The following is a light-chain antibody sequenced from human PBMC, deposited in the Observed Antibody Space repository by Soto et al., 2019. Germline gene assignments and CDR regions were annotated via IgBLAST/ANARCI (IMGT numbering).Light chain of an antibody. J-gene: IGKJ1*01. V-gene: IGKV1-5*01. Sequence: DIQMTQSPSTLSASVGDRVTITCRASQSISNWLAWYQQKQGKAPKLLIYDASSLESGVPSRSSGSGSGTEFTLTISSLQPDDFATYYCQQYNSYWGTFGQGTKVDIK. CDR1: QSISNW. CDR3: QQYNSYWGT. CDR2: DAS.